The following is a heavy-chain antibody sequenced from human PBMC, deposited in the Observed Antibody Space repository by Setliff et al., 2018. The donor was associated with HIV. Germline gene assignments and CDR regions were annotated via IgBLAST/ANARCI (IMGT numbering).Heavy chain of an antibody. Sequence: PSETLSLTCTVSGGSISSYYWSWIRQPPGKGLEWIGYIYYSGSTNYNPSLKSRVTISVDTSKNRFSLKLSSVTAADTAVYYCARGAELLWFGELHNIPYFDYWGQGTLVTVSS. CDR2: IYYSGST. CDR3: ARGAELLWFGELHNIPYFDY. V-gene: IGHV4-59*01. J-gene: IGHJ4*02. CDR1: GGSISSYY. D-gene: IGHD3-10*01.